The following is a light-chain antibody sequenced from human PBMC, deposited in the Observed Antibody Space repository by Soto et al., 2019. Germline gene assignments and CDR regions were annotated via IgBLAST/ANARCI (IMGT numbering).Light chain of an antibody. CDR3: SSYAGNNKRYV. V-gene: IGLV2-14*01. J-gene: IGLJ1*01. Sequence: QSVLTQPASVSGSPGQSIAISCTGTSSDVGGYNYVSWHQQHPGKAPKVLISVVSNRPSGVSNRFSGSKSGNTASLTISGLQTEDEADYYCSSYAGNNKRYVFGTGTKVTVL. CDR1: SSDVGGYNY. CDR2: VVS.